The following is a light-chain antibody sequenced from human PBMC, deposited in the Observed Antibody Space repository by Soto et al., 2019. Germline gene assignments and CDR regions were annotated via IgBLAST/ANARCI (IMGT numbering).Light chain of an antibody. CDR2: GAS. CDR3: QQYSPSLT. Sequence: EIFMTQSPATLSVFPGESAILSCRASQSVGSTLAWYQQKPGQAPRLLIRGASTRATGVPARFSGSGSGTEFTRTSSSLQSEDFAVYYCQQYSPSLTFGGGTTLEIK. V-gene: IGKV3-15*01. J-gene: IGKJ4*02. CDR1: QSVGST.